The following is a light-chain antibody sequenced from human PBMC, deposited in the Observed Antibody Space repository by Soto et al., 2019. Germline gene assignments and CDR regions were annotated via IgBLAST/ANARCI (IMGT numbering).Light chain of an antibody. CDR2: DAS. J-gene: IGKJ3*01. CDR3: QQYDNLPVT. Sequence: DIQMTQSPSSLSASVGDRVTITCQASQDISNYLNWYQQKPGKAPKLLIYDASNLETGVSSRFSGGGSGTDFTFNISSLQPEDLATYYCQQYDNLPVTFGPGTKVDIK. V-gene: IGKV1-33*01. CDR1: QDISNY.